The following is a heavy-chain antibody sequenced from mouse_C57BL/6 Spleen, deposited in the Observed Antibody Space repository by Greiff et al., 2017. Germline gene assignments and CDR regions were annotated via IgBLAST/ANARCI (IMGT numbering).Heavy chain of an antibody. Sequence: VQLQQSGPGLVQPSQSLSITCTVSGFSLTSYGVHWVRQSSGKGLEWLGVIWSGGSTDYNAAFISRLSISKDNSKSQVFFKMNSLQADDTAIYYCARNARIYYDYDGSFDYWGQGTTLTVSS. CDR2: IWSGGST. V-gene: IGHV2-2*01. CDR1: GFSLTSYG. D-gene: IGHD2-4*01. CDR3: ARNARIYYDYDGSFDY. J-gene: IGHJ2*01.